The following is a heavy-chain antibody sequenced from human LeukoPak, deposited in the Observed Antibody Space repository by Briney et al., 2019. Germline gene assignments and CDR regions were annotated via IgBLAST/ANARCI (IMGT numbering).Heavy chain of an antibody. CDR1: GDSISNSNSY. CDR2: IYNTGRT. V-gene: IGHV4-39*01. CDR3: ASTFETYYYGSGKTTPSDY. J-gene: IGHJ4*02. D-gene: IGHD3-10*01. Sequence: SETLSLTCTVSGDSISNSNSYWGWVRRPPGKGLEWIGSIYNTGRTYYNPSLKSRVTISVSTPENQFSLRLSSVTADDMAVYYCASTFETYYYGSGKTTPSDYWGQGTLVTVSS.